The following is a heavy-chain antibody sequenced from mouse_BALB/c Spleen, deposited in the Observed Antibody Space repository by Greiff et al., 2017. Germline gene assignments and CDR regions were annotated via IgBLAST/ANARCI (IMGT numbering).Heavy chain of an antibody. D-gene: IGHD1-1*01. J-gene: IGHJ2*01. CDR1: GYAFSSYW. V-gene: IGHV1-80*01. CDR3: ATIYAAGATGFDY. Sequence: QVQLQQSGAELVRPGSSVKISCKASGYAFSSYWMNWVKQRPGQGLEWIGQIYPGDGGTNYHGKFKGKATLTADNSSSTAYMQLSSLTSEDSAVYFCATIYAAGATGFDYWGQGTPVTVSS. CDR2: IYPGDGGT.